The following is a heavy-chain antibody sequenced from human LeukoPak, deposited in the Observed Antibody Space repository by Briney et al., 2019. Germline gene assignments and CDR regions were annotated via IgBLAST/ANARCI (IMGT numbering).Heavy chain of an antibody. D-gene: IGHD3-10*01. CDR2: IIPIFGTA. CDR1: GGTFSSYA. Sequence: EASVKVSCKASGGTFSSYAISWVRQAPGQGLEWMGGIIPIFGTANYAQKFQGRVTITADESTSTAYMELSSLRSEDTAVYCCARGITMVRGAIDYWGQGTLVTVSS. J-gene: IGHJ4*02. V-gene: IGHV1-69*13. CDR3: ARGITMVRGAIDY.